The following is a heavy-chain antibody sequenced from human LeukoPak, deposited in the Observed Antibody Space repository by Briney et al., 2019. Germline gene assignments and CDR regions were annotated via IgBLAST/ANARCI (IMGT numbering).Heavy chain of an antibody. CDR2: MNPSGST. CDR3: ARGRQDVTMIVVVMTAVSYYLDV. D-gene: IGHD3-22*01. V-gene: IGHV4-34*01. CDR1: GGSFSGYY. Sequence: PSETLSLTCAVYGGSFSGYYWTWIRHTPEKGLEWIGEMNPSGSTNYNPSHKSRVTISVDTSKNQFSLKLSSVTAADTAVYYCARGRQDVTMIVVVMTAVSYYLDVWGKGTTVTVS. J-gene: IGHJ6*03.